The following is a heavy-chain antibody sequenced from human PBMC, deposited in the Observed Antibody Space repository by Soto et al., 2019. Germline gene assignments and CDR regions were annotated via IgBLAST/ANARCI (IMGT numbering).Heavy chain of an antibody. CDR1: GFTFRSYV. CDR3: ARWGTRGGLDV. V-gene: IGHV3-30*19. Sequence: QVQLVESGGGVVQPGTSLRVSCVGSGFTFRSYVIHWVRQAPGKGLEWVALTSYDGSDKYYGDSVRGRFTISRDNSRNTVQLQMVSHRLEDTSLYYCARWGTRGGLDVWGQGTLVSVSS. J-gene: IGHJ1*01. CDR2: TSYDGSDK. D-gene: IGHD3-16*01.